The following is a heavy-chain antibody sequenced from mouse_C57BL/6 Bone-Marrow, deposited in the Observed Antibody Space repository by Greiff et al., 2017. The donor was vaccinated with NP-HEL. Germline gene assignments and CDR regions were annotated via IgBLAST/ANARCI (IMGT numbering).Heavy chain of an antibody. J-gene: IGHJ2*01. CDR1: GYAFTNYL. CDR3: ARSPGEYYFDY. CDR2: INPGSGGT. V-gene: IGHV1-54*01. Sequence: QVQLKESGAELVRPGTSVKVSCKASGYAFTNYLIEWVKQRPGQGLEWIGVINPGSGGTNYNEKFKGKATLTADKSSSTAYMPLSSLTSEDSAVYFCARSPGEYYFDYWGQGTTLTVSS.